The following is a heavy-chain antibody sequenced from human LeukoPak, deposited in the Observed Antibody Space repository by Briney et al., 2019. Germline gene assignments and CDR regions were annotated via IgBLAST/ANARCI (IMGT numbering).Heavy chain of an antibody. V-gene: IGHV3-74*01. Sequence: PGGSLRLSCAASGFTFTSYWMHWVRQAPGKRLVWVSRINSVGSITTYADSVKGRFTISRDNAKNTLYLQMNSLRAEDTAVYYCAREDSSGAFDIWGQGTMVTVSS. D-gene: IGHD3-22*01. CDR3: AREDSSGAFDI. CDR1: GFTFTSYW. CDR2: INSVGSIT. J-gene: IGHJ3*02.